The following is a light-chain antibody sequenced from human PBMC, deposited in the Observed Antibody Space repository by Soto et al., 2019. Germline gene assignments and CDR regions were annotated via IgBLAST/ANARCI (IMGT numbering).Light chain of an antibody. Sequence: EIVMSQSPATLSVSPGDRATLSCRASQSVSSNLAWYQQKPGQAPRLLIYGASTRATDIPARFSGSGSGTEFTLTIGSLLSEDFAFYYCQQYKNWPTFGGGTKVDMK. J-gene: IGKJ4*01. CDR3: QQYKNWPT. V-gene: IGKV3-15*01. CDR2: GAS. CDR1: QSVSSN.